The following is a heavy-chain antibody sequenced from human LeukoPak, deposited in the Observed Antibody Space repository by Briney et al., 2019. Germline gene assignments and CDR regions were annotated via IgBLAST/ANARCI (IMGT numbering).Heavy chain of an antibody. J-gene: IGHJ4*02. CDR3: ARVVGGDGYNCPQD. CDR2: ICYSGST. V-gene: IGHV4-59*01. D-gene: IGHD5-24*01. CDR1: GGSISSYY. Sequence: SETLSLTCTVSGGSISSYYWSWIRQPPGKGLEWIGYICYSGSTNYNPSLKSRVTISVDTSKNQFSLKLSSVTAADTAVYYCARVVGGDGYNCPQDWGQGTLVTVSP.